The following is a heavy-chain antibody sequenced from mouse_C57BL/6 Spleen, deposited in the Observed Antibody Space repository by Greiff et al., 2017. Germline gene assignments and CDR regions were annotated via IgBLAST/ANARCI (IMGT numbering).Heavy chain of an antibody. Sequence: VKLQESGAELVRPGASVTLSCKASGYTFTDYEMHWVKQTPVHGLEWIGAIDPETGGTAYNQKFKGKAILTADKSSSTAYMELRSLTSEDSAVYYCTSAYYYGSSHFDYWGQGTTLTVSS. CDR3: TSAYYYGSSHFDY. CDR1: GYTFTDYE. V-gene: IGHV1-15*01. CDR2: IDPETGGT. D-gene: IGHD1-1*01. J-gene: IGHJ2*01.